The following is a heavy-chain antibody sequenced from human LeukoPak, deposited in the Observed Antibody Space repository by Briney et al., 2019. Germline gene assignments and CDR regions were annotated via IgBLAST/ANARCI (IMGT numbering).Heavy chain of an antibody. CDR1: GYTFTGYY. CDR3: ARDTSRTAMVGIDY. Sequence: GASVKVSCKASGYTFTGYYMHWVRQAPGQGLEWMGWINPNSGGTNYAQKFQGRVTMTRDTSISTAYMELSRLRSDDTAVYYCARDTSRTAMVGIDYWGQGTLVTVSS. D-gene: IGHD5-18*01. V-gene: IGHV1-2*02. J-gene: IGHJ4*02. CDR2: INPNSGGT.